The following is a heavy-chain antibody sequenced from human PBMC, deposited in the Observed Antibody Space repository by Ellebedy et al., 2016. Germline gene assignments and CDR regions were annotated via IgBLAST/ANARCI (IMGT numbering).Heavy chain of an antibody. Sequence: GGSLRLXCAASGFTFNNYSMNWVRQAPGKGLEWISYISGSGDIIYYGDSVKGRFTISRDNAKNSLYLQMNRLRDEDTGVYYCVRGYSGGYYFGWGQGTLVTVSS. J-gene: IGHJ1*01. CDR2: ISGSGDII. CDR1: GFTFNNYS. CDR3: VRGYSGGYYFG. D-gene: IGHD1-26*01. V-gene: IGHV3-48*02.